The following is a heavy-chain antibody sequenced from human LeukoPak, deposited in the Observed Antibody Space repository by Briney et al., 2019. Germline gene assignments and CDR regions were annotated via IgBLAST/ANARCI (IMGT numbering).Heavy chain of an antibody. D-gene: IGHD4-23*01. J-gene: IGHJ3*02. CDR1: GFTFSSYA. CDR3: ARIGGNSPFGAFDI. CDR2: ISSNGGST. Sequence: PGGSLRLSCAASGFTFSSYAMHWVRQAPGKGLEYVSAISSNGGSTYYANSVKGRFTISRDNSKNTLYLQMGSLRAEDMAVYYCARIGGNSPFGAFDIWGQGTMVTVSS. V-gene: IGHV3-64*01.